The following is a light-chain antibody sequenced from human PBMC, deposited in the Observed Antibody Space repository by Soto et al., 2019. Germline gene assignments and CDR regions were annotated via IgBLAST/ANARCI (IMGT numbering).Light chain of an antibody. Sequence: QSVLTQPASVSGSPGQSITISCTGTSSDVGGYNYVSWYQQHPGKAPKLMIYDVSNRPSGVSNRFSGSKSGNTASLTISGFQAEDEADYYCSSYTSSSTPYVFGTGPKVTVL. CDR1: SSDVGGYNY. CDR2: DVS. J-gene: IGLJ1*01. V-gene: IGLV2-14*01. CDR3: SSYTSSSTPYV.